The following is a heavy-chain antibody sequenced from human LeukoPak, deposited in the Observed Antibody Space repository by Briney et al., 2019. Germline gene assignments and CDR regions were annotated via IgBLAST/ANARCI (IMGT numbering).Heavy chain of an antibody. CDR2: ISGSGSST. Sequence: PGGSLRLSCAASGFTFSSYAMSWVRQAPGKGLEWVSTISGSGSSTYYADSVKGRFTISRDNAKNSLYLQMNSLRAEDTAVYYCASLGSGSYSYWGQGTLVTVSS. CDR3: ASLGSGSYSY. V-gene: IGHV3-23*01. J-gene: IGHJ4*02. CDR1: GFTFSSYA. D-gene: IGHD1-26*01.